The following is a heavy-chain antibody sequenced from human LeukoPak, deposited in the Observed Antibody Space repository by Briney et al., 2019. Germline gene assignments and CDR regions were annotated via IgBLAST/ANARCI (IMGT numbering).Heavy chain of an antibody. CDR2: TSFDGSNK. V-gene: IGHV3-30-3*01. Sequence: PGGSVRLSCAASGFAFSGAAMHWVRQAPGKGLEWVAITSFDGSNKFYSDSVKGRFTISRDNSVNTLFLQMTSLSPEDTAIYYCARNFPYSSSYNLDVWGQGTLVTVSS. D-gene: IGHD6-6*01. CDR1: GFAFSGAA. J-gene: IGHJ4*02. CDR3: ARNFPYSSSYNLDV.